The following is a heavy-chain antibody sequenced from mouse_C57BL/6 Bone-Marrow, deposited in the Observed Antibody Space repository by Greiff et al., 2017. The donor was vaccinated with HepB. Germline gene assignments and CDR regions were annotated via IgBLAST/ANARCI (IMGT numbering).Heavy chain of an antibody. CDR1: GFNIKDYY. J-gene: IGHJ4*01. V-gene: IGHV14-1*01. Sequence: EVQLQQSGAELVRPGASVKLSCTASGFNIKDYYMHWVKQRPEQGLEWIGRIDPEDGDTEYAPKFQGKATMTADTSSSTAYLQLSSLTSEDTAVYYCTLFITTVVGAMDYWGQGTSVTVSS. CDR3: TLFITTVVGAMDY. CDR2: IDPEDGDT. D-gene: IGHD1-1*01.